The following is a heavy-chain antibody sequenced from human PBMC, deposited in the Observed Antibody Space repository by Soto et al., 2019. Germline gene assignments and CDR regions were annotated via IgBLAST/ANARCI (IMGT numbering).Heavy chain of an antibody. Sequence: QVQLVQSGAEVKKPGASVKVSCKASGYTFTSYDINWVRQATGQGLEWMGWMNPNSGNTGSAQRFQGRLTMTRNTSINTAYMELTSLTSEDAAVYFCARVHTVTTYFDVWGSGTLVTVSS. J-gene: IGHJ2*01. V-gene: IGHV1-8*01. D-gene: IGHD4-17*01. CDR1: GYTFTSYD. CDR3: ARVHTVTTYFDV. CDR2: MNPNSGNT.